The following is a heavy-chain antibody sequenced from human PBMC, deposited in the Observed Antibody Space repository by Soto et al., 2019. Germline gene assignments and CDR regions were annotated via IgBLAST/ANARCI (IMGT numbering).Heavy chain of an antibody. CDR3: ARDDVLCDGGRCYGIPLDV. CDR2: IQSGGTT. J-gene: IGHJ6*04. D-gene: IGHD2-15*01. Sequence: EVQLVESGGGLVQPGGSLRLSCAASGFTVSSKYMTWVRQAPGKGLEWVSLIQSGGTTYYADSVKGRFTISRDTSENTLHLQRDSLRVEDTAVYYCARDDVLCDGGRCYGIPLDVWSKGTTVTVSS. V-gene: IGHV3-66*01. CDR1: GFTVSSKY.